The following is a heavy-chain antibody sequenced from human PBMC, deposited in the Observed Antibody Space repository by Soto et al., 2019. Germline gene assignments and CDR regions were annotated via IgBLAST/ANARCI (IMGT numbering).Heavy chain of an antibody. Sequence: PGGSLRLSCAASGFTFSSYAMSWVRQAPGEGLDWVSTVLGSGGRTYYADYVKGRFSLSRDISKNTLYLQMNSLRAEDTAIYYCVAVGAIGAIPVWLDPWGQGTLVTVAS. V-gene: IGHV3-23*01. CDR1: GFTFSSYA. CDR3: VAVGAIGAIPVWLDP. D-gene: IGHD2-21*01. CDR2: VLGSGGRT. J-gene: IGHJ5*02.